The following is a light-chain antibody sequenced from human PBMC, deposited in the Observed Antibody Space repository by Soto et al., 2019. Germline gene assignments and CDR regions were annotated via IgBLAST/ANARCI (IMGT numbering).Light chain of an antibody. V-gene: IGKV3-15*01. CDR1: QSVSSN. CDR3: QQYSTWPL. J-gene: IGKJ1*01. Sequence: ILMTQSPATLSVSPGERATLSCRASQSVSSNLAWYQQKPGQAPRLLIYGASTRATGIPARFSGSGSGTEFTLTISSLQSEDFAVYYCQQYSTWPLFGQGTKVDI. CDR2: GAS.